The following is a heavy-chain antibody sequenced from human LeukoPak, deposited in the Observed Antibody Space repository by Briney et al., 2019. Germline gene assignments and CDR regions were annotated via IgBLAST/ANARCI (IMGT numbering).Heavy chain of an antibody. J-gene: IGHJ4*02. Sequence: GGSLRLFCTASGFTFSSYDIHWVRQAPGKGLDWVAVISYDGGQKYYADAVKGRFTISRDNSRNTLYLQMNSLRAEDTAVYYCAREYTSGYDFWGQGTLVTVSS. CDR2: ISYDGGQK. CDR1: GFTFSSYD. V-gene: IGHV3-33*01. CDR3: AREYTSGYDF. D-gene: IGHD3-22*01.